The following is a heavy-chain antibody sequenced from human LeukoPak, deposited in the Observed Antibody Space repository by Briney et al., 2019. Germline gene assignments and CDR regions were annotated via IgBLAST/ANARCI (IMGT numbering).Heavy chain of an antibody. V-gene: IGHV3-23*01. D-gene: IGHD6-19*01. J-gene: IGHJ4*02. CDR3: TSGVAGNFDY. CDR1: GFTFNSYA. Sequence: GGSLRLSCAASGFTFNSYAMGWVRQAPGKGLEWVSAISGSGGSTYYADSVKGRFTISRDNSKNTLYLQMNSLRAEDTAVYYCTSGVAGNFDYWGQGTLVTVSS. CDR2: ISGSGGST.